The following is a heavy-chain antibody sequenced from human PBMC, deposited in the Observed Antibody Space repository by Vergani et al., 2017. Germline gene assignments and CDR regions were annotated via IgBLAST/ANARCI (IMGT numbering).Heavy chain of an antibody. V-gene: IGHV1-3*04. D-gene: IGHD1-26*01. CDR3: ARGRQSGYVDY. CDR2: INTGNGNT. Sequence: QVQLVQSGAEVKKPGASVKVSCKASGYTFTSYAMHWVRQAPGQRLEWMGWINTGNGNTKYSQKFQGRDTITRDTSASTAYMELSSLRSEDTAVYYCARGRQSGYVDYWGQGTLVTVSS. J-gene: IGHJ4*02. CDR1: GYTFTSYA.